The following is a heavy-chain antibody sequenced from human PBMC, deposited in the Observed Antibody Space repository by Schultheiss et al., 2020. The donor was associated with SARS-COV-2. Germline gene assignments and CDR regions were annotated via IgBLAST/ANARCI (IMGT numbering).Heavy chain of an antibody. Sequence: GGSLRLSCAASGFTFSSYSMSWVRQAPGKGLEWVSRINSDGSSTSYADSVKGRFTISRDNAKNSLYLQMNSLRAEDTAVYYCARDYSGYERLFHYYYGMDVWGQGTTVTVSS. CDR1: GFTFSSYS. CDR2: INSDGSST. J-gene: IGHJ6*02. D-gene: IGHD5-12*01. V-gene: IGHV3-74*01. CDR3: ARDYSGYERLFHYYYGMDV.